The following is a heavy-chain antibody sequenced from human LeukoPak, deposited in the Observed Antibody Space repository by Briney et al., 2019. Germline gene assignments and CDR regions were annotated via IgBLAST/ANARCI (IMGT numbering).Heavy chain of an antibody. D-gene: IGHD5-18*01. CDR1: GFTFSSYA. CDR3: AREAFDTATASIEYYFDY. V-gene: IGHV3-30*01. Sequence: GGSLRLSCAASGFTFSSYAMHWVRQAPGKGLEWVAVISYDGSNKYYADSVKGRFTISRDNSKNTLYLQMNSLRAEDTAVYYCAREAFDTATASIEYYFDYWGQGTLVTVSS. J-gene: IGHJ4*02. CDR2: ISYDGSNK.